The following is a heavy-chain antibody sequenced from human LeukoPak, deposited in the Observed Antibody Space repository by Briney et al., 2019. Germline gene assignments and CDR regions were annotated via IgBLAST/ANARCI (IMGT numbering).Heavy chain of an antibody. CDR3: ARAAIVVVPTPGGDWFDP. V-gene: IGHV6-1*01. CDR2: TYYKSKWFN. Sequence: SQTLSLTCAISGDSVSSNSWNWIRQSPSGGLEWLGRTYYKSKWFNDYAVSMKSRITINPDTSKNQFSLQLNSVTAADTAVYYCARAAIVVVPTPGGDWFDPWGQGTLVTVSS. CDR1: GDSVSSNS. D-gene: IGHD2-21*01. J-gene: IGHJ5*02.